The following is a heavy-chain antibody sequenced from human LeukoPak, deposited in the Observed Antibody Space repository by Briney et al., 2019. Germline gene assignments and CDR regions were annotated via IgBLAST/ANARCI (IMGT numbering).Heavy chain of an antibody. D-gene: IGHD3-10*01. CDR2: IWYDGSNK. Sequence: GGSLRLSCAASGFTFSSYGMHWVRQAPGKGLEWVAVIWYDGSNKYYADSVKGRFTISRDNSKNTLYLQMNSLRAEDTAVYYCANDAGILWFGELPRWGQGTLVTVSS. V-gene: IGHV3-33*06. J-gene: IGHJ4*02. CDR3: ANDAGILWFGELPR. CDR1: GFTFSSYG.